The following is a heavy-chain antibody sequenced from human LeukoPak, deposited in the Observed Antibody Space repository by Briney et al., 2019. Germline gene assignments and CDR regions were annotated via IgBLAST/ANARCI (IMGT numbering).Heavy chain of an antibody. CDR2: ISSSGSTM. D-gene: IGHD4-17*01. CDR1: GFTFSSYE. J-gene: IGHJ4*02. CDR3: ARVRVTVTTLDY. V-gene: IGHV3-48*03. Sequence: PGGSLRLSCAASGFTFSSYEVNWVRQAPGKGLEWVSYISSSGSTMYYADSVKGRFTVSRDSAKNSLFLQMNSLRAEDTAVYYCARVRVTVTTLDYWGQGALVTVSS.